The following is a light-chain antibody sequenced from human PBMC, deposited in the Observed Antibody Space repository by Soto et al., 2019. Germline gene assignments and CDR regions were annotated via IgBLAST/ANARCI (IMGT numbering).Light chain of an antibody. CDR2: EVS. CDR3: SSHTAYSTRI. J-gene: IGLJ1*01. CDR1: SSDIGSYNY. Sequence: QSALTQPASVSGSPGQSIAISCTGTSSDIGSYNYVSWYQQHPGKAPKLIMHEVSNRPSGISDHFSGSKSGNTASLTISGRQADYEADYYCSSHTAYSTRIFGTGTKLTVL. V-gene: IGLV2-14*01.